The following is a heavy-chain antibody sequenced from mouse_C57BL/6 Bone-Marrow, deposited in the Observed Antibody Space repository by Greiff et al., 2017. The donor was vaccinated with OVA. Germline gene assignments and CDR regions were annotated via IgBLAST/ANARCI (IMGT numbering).Heavy chain of an antibody. Sequence: VQLQQSGAELVRPGASVKLSCKASGYTFTDYYINWVKQRPGQGLEWIARIYPGSGNTYYNEKFKGKATLTAEKSSSTAYMQLSSLTSEDSAVYFCARSPYSNWYFDVWGTGTTVTVSS. V-gene: IGHV1-76*01. CDR2: IYPGSGNT. D-gene: IGHD2-10*01. J-gene: IGHJ1*03. CDR3: ARSPYSNWYFDV. CDR1: GYTFTDYY.